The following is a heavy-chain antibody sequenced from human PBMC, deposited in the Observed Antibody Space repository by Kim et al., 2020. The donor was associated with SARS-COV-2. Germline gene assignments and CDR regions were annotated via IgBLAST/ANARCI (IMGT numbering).Heavy chain of an antibody. CDR3: ARDRAEEGGNSCYFDY. CDR1: GGSISSYY. CDR2: IYYSGST. D-gene: IGHD2-21*02. V-gene: IGHV4-59*13. Sequence: SETLSLTCTVSGGSISSYYWSWIRQPPGKGLEWIGYIYYSGSTNYNPSLKSRVTISVDTSKNQFSLKLSSVTAADTAVYYCARDRAEEGGNSCYFDYWGQGTLVTVSS. J-gene: IGHJ4*02.